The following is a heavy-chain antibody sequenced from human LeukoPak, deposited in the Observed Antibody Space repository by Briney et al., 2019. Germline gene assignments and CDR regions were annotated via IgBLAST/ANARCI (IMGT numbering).Heavy chain of an antibody. J-gene: IGHJ5*02. Sequence: ASVEVSCKASGGTFSSYATSWVRQAPGQGLEWMGGIIPIFGTANYAQKFQGRVTITADKSTSTAYMELSSLRSEDTAVYYCARDWGTTGTTGWFDPWGQGTLVTVSS. V-gene: IGHV1-69*06. D-gene: IGHD1-1*01. CDR3: ARDWGTTGTTGWFDP. CDR1: GGTFSSYA. CDR2: IIPIFGTA.